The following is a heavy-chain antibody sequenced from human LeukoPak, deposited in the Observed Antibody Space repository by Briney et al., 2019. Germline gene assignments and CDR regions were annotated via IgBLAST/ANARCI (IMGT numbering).Heavy chain of an antibody. CDR2: ISSSGSTI. Sequence: GGSLRLSCAASGFTFSNYGMNWVRQAPGKGLEWVSYISSSGSTIYYADSVKGRFTISRDNAKNSLYLQMNSLRAEDTAVYYCARGVTMVRGVISNIYYMDVWGKGTTVTISS. CDR1: GFTFSNYG. CDR3: ARGVTMVRGVISNIYYMDV. V-gene: IGHV3-48*04. D-gene: IGHD3-10*01. J-gene: IGHJ6*03.